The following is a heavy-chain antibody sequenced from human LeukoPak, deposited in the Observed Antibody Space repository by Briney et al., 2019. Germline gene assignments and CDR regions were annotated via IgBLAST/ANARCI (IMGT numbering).Heavy chain of an antibody. CDR2: INRGGSST. CDR1: GFTFSSYR. D-gene: IGHD6-13*01. V-gene: IGHV3-74*01. Sequence: GGSLRLTCAASGFTFSSYRMHWVRQAPGKGLVWVSHINRGGSSTNYADSVKGRFTISRDNAKNSLSLQMNSLRAEDTAMYYCAREGAAGTSLDYWGQGTLVTVSS. CDR3: AREGAAGTSLDY. J-gene: IGHJ4*02.